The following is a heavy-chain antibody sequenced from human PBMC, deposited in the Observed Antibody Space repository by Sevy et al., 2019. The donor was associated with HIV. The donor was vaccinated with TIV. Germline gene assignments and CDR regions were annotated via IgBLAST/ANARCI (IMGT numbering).Heavy chain of an antibody. J-gene: IGHJ6*02. CDR2: ISYDINNK. CDR1: GFTFFAYT. CDR3: ARDLASSGNGLDV. D-gene: IGHD3-3*02. Sequence: GGCLRLSCAASGFTFFAYTMHWVRQAPGKGLEWVALISYDINNKYYADSVKGRFTISTDNSKNTLYLQMNSLRHEDTAVYYCARDLASSGNGLDVWGQGTTVTVSS. V-gene: IGHV3-30-3*01.